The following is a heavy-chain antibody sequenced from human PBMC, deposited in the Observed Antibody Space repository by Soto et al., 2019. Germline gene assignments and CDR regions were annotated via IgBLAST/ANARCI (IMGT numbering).Heavy chain of an antibody. CDR3: VRQDRGITGTTDY. V-gene: IGHV4-39*01. CDR2: FDYSGST. J-gene: IGHJ4*02. Sequence: QLQESGPGLVKPSETLSLTCTVSGGSVTSSSFYWGWIRQPPGKGLEWLGSFDYSGSTYYNPSLNSRVTISVDTSKNRFSLRLSSVTAADTAVYYCVRQDRGITGTTDYWGQGTLVTVSS. CDR1: GGSVTSSSFY. D-gene: IGHD1-20*01.